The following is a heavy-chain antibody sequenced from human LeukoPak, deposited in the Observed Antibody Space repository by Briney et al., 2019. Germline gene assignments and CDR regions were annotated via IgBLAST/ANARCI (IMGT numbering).Heavy chain of an antibody. CDR2: IYHSGNT. CDR3: AAHRGHTYGPLDY. D-gene: IGHD5-18*01. Sequence: PSETLSLTCTVFGGSISSSHWWTWVRRSPGKGLEWIGEIYHSGNTNYNPSLRSRVTMSVDMSNNQFSLNLNSVTAADTAVYSCAAHRGHTYGPLDYWGRGTLVTVSS. CDR1: GGSISSSHW. J-gene: IGHJ4*02. V-gene: IGHV4-4*01.